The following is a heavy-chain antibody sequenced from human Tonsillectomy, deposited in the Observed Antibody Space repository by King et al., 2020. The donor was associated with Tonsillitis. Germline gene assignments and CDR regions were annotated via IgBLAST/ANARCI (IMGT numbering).Heavy chain of an antibody. D-gene: IGHD3-22*01. CDR3: AKGEDYYGSNAYFFDY. J-gene: IGHJ4*02. CDR1: GFTFTSYA. Sequence: EVQLVESGGALVQPGGSLRLSCAASGFTFTSYAMSWVRQAPGKGLEWVSTISSSVGRTYYADSVKGRLTISRDNSKNTLYLQVSSLRAEDTAVYFCAKGEDYYGSNAYFFDYWGQGTLVTVSS. V-gene: IGHV3-23*04. CDR2: ISSSVGRT.